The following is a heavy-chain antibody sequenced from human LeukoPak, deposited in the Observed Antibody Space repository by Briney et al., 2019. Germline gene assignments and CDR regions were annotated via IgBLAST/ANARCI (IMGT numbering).Heavy chain of an antibody. CDR2: MNPNSDNT. J-gene: IGHJ4*01. CDR3: ARGSWVGDYYDSGGLGSSDY. V-gene: IGHV1-8*01. Sequence: GASVKVSCKASGYTFTSYDIHWVRQAPGQGLEWMGWMNPNSDNTGYALKFQGRVAMTRNTSITTAYMELSSLRSEDTAVYYCARGSWVGDYYDSGGLGSSDYWGQGTLVTVSS. CDR1: GYTFTSYD. D-gene: IGHD3-22*01.